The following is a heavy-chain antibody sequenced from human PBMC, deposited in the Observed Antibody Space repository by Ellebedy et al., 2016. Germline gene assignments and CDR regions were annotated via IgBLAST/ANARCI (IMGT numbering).Heavy chain of an antibody. J-gene: IGHJ4*02. Sequence: GESLKISXAASEFTFSSYAMSWVRQAPGKGLEWVSSISGSGDSTYYADSVKGRFTISRDNSKNTLYLQMNSLRAEDTAVYYCASRSGWYGYFDYWGQGTLVTVSS. V-gene: IGHV3-23*01. D-gene: IGHD6-19*01. CDR2: ISGSGDST. CDR3: ASRSGWYGYFDY. CDR1: EFTFSSYA.